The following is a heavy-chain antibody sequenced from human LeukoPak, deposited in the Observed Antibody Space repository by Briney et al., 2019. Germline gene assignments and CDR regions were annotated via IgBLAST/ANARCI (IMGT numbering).Heavy chain of an antibody. J-gene: IGHJ4*02. V-gene: IGHV4-38-2*02. Sequence: SETLSLTCTVSGYSISSGYYWGWIRQPPGKGLEWIGSIYHSGSTYYNPSLKSRVTISVDTSKNQFSLKLSSVTAADTAVYYCAKSQGHYDSSGYSPYYFDYWGQGTLVTVSS. D-gene: IGHD3-22*01. CDR3: AKSQGHYDSSGYSPYYFDY. CDR2: IYHSGST. CDR1: GYSISSGYY.